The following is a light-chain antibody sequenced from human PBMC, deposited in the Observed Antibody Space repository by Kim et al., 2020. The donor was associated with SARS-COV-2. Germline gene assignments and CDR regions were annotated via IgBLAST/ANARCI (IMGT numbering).Light chain of an antibody. CDR2: GKD. V-gene: IGLV3-19*01. CDR1: SLRTYF. Sequence: SSELTQDPVVSVALGQTVRTTCQGDSLRTYFASWYQRKPGQAPVLVIYGKDNRPSGIPDRFSGSSSGDSASLTITGAQAEDEADYYCNSRDSSDNPVVFG. CDR3: NSRDSSDNPVV. J-gene: IGLJ2*01.